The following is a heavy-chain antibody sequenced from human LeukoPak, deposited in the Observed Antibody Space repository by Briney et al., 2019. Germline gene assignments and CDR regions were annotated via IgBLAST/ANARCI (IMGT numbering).Heavy chain of an antibody. V-gene: IGHV4-39*01. CDR1: GDSMTSSNHY. CDR3: ARRSHCTGDSCYPV. J-gene: IGHJ6*02. CDR2: IYYGGST. D-gene: IGHD2-15*01. Sequence: SETLSLTCTVSGDSMTSSNHYWVWIRQPPGKGLEWIGSIYYGGSTYYNPSLKSRVTISHDTSKNQFSLKVNTVTAADTAVYHCARRSHCTGDSCYPVWGQGTTVTVSS.